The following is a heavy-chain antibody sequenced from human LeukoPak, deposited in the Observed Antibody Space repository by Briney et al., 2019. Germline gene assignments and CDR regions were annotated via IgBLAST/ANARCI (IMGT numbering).Heavy chain of an antibody. CDR2: ITAGTGST. CDR1: GYTFSDYA. J-gene: IGHJ4*02. V-gene: IGHV1-3*01. CDR3: AREGRYSGFDFDF. Sequence: ASVKVSCKASGYTFSDYAIHWVRQAPGQSLEWMGWITAGTGSTKSTQKFQDRVTISRDTSKTTVYMELRSLTSDDTAVYCCAREGRYSGFDFDFWGQGTLVTVSS. D-gene: IGHD5-12*01.